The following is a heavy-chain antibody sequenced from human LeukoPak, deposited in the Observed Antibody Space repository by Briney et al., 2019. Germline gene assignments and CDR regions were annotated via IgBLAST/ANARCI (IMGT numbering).Heavy chain of an antibody. Sequence: SETLSLTCTVSGGSIRSYYWSWIRQPAGKGLEWIGRIYTSGSTNYNPSLKGRVTVSVDTSKNQFSLKLSSVTAADTAVYYCAREDYHTSGTKSGFYYYYGMDVWGQGTAVTVSS. V-gene: IGHV4-4*07. CDR2: IYTSGST. J-gene: IGHJ6*02. D-gene: IGHD3-10*01. CDR1: GGSIRSYY. CDR3: AREDYHTSGTKSGFYYYYGMDV.